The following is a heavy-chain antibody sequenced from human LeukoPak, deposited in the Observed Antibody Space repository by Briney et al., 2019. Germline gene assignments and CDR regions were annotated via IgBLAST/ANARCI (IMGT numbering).Heavy chain of an antibody. CDR2: IYYSGST. J-gene: IGHJ4*02. Sequence: SQTLSLTCTVSGGSISRGGYYWSWIRQHPGKGLEWIGYIYYSGSTYYNPSLKSRVTISVDTPKNQFSLKLSSVTAADTAVYYCARDSPNGDYGSDYWGQGTLVTVSS. V-gene: IGHV4-31*03. D-gene: IGHD4-17*01. CDR1: GGSISRGGYY. CDR3: ARDSPNGDYGSDY.